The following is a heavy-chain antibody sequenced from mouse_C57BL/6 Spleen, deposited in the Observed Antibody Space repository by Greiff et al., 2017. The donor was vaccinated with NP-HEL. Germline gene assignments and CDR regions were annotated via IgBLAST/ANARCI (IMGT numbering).Heavy chain of an antibody. CDR1: GYAFSSYW. J-gene: IGHJ2*01. V-gene: IGHV1-80*01. Sequence: VQLQQSGAELVKPGASVKISCKASGYAFSSYWMNWVKQRPGKGLEWIGQIYPGDGDTNYNGKFKGKATLTADKSSSTAYMQLSSLTSEDSAVYFCERNYGSRGYFDYWGQGTTLTVSS. CDR2: IYPGDGDT. D-gene: IGHD1-1*01. CDR3: ERNYGSRGYFDY.